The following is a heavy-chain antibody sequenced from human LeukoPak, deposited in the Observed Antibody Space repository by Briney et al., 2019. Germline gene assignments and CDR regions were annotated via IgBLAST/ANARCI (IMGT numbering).Heavy chain of an antibody. Sequence: SETLSLTCTVSGGSISSYYWSWIRQPPGKGLEYIGYIYYSGYTNYNPSLKSRVTISVDTSKNQFSLKLTSVTAADTAVYYCAREDRWLPFFDYWGQGTLVTVSS. V-gene: IGHV4-59*01. D-gene: IGHD5-24*01. J-gene: IGHJ4*02. CDR3: AREDRWLPFFDY. CDR1: GGSISSYY. CDR2: IYYSGYT.